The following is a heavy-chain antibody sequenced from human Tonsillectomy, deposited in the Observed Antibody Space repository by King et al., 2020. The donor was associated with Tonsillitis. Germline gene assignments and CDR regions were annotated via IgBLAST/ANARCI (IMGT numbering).Heavy chain of an antibody. V-gene: IGHV3-66*01. CDR2: IYSGGST. D-gene: IGHD3-22*01. CDR3: ARENRGYNYDSTLRSGSYYYDMDV. J-gene: IGHJ6*03. Sequence: VQLVESGGGLVQPGGSLRLSCAASGFSVSSNYMNWVRQVPGKGLEWVSLIYSGGSTYHADSVKGRFTIFRDKSKNTLYLQMNSLRAEDTAVYYCARENRGYNYDSTLRSGSYYYDMDVWDKGTTVTVSS. CDR1: GFSVSSNY.